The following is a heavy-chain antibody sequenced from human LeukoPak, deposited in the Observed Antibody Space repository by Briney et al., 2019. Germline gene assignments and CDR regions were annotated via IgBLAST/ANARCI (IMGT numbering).Heavy chain of an antibody. D-gene: IGHD5-12*01. Sequence: SETLSLTCAVYGGSFSDYYWSWIRQPPEKGLEWIGEINHSGTTNYNPSLKSRVTISVDTSNNQFSLKLSSVTAADTAVYYCVRWYGGYPDYWGQGTLVTVSS. CDR2: INHSGTT. J-gene: IGHJ4*02. CDR1: GGSFSDYY. V-gene: IGHV4-34*01. CDR3: VRWYGGYPDY.